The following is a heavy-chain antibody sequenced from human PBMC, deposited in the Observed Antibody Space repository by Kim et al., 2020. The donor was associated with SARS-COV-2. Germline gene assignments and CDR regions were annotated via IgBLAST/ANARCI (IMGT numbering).Heavy chain of an antibody. J-gene: IGHJ6*02. V-gene: IGHV4-59*08. CDR1: GGSISTYY. CDR3: ARETPMVRGVIGYGMDV. Sequence: SETLSLTCTVSGGSISTYYWSWIRQPPGKGLEWIGFIYYSGSTNYNPSLKSRTTISVDTSKNQFSLNLRSVTAADTAVYYCARETPMVRGVIGYGMDVWGQGTTVTVS. CDR2: IYYSGST. D-gene: IGHD3-10*01.